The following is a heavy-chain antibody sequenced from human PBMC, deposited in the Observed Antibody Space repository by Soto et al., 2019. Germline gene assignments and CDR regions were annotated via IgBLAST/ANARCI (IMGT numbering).Heavy chain of an antibody. CDR1: GFSFSNYW. J-gene: IGHJ4*02. Sequence: EVQLVESGGGLVQPGGSLRLSCAASGFSFSNYWIHWVRQAPGKGLVWVSRIKTDGSSTDYAASVKGRFTNSRDTAKNTPYLQMNSLTAEDTAVYYCAKREGNTYGLFHWGQGTLVTVSS. V-gene: IGHV3-74*01. D-gene: IGHD5-18*01. CDR2: IKTDGSST. CDR3: AKREGNTYGLFH.